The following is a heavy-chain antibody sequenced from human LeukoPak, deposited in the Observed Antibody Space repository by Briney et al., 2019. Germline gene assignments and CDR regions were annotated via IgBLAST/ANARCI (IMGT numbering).Heavy chain of an antibody. V-gene: IGHV1-18*01. CDR2: ISAYNGNT. D-gene: IGHD1-26*01. Sequence: ASVKVSCKASGYTFTSYGISWVRQAPGQGLEWMGWISAYNGNTNYAQKLQGRVTMTTDTSTSTAYMELSSLRSEDTAVYYCARQHVGPPVVYYYYMDVWGKGTTVTVSS. CDR1: GYTFTSYG. CDR3: ARQHVGPPVVYYYYMDV. J-gene: IGHJ6*03.